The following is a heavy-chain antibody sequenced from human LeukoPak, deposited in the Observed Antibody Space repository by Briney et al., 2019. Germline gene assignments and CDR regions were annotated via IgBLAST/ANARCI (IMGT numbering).Heavy chain of an antibody. J-gene: IGHJ4*02. CDR3: AKDLLCSGGSCYPGYY. V-gene: IGHV3-23*01. CDR2: ISGSGGST. D-gene: IGHD2-15*01. Sequence: GGSLRLSCAASGFTFSNAGMSWVRQAPGKGLEWVSAISGSGGSTYYADSVKGRFTISRDNSKNTLYLQMNSLRAEDTAVYYCAKDLLCSGGSCYPGYYWGQGTLVTVSS. CDR1: GFTFSNAG.